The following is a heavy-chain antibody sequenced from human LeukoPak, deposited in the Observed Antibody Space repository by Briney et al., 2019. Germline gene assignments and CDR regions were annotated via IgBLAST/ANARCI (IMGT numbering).Heavy chain of an antibody. CDR3: AKPTRYCSGGSCYFDY. D-gene: IGHD2-15*01. Sequence: GGSLRLSCAASGFTFSSYAMSWVRQAPGKGLEWVSAISGSGGSTYYADSVKGRFTISRDNSKNTLYLQMNSLRAEDTAVYYCAKPTRYCSGGSCYFDYWGQGTLVTVPS. CDR2: ISGSGGST. J-gene: IGHJ4*02. V-gene: IGHV3-23*01. CDR1: GFTFSSYA.